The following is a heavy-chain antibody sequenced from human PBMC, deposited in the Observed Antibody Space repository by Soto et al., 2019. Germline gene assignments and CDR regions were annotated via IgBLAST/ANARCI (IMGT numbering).Heavy chain of an antibody. V-gene: IGHV5-51*01. CDR3: ARSDGYCSSGSWSPLY. Sequence: PGESLKISCKGSGYSFTSYWIGWVRQMPGKGLERMGLIYPGDSDTRYSPSFQGQVTISADKSNSTAYLQSSSLKASDTAIYYYARSDGYCSSGSWSPLYWGQGTLVTV. J-gene: IGHJ4*02. D-gene: IGHD2-15*01. CDR1: GYSFTSYW. CDR2: IYPGDSDT.